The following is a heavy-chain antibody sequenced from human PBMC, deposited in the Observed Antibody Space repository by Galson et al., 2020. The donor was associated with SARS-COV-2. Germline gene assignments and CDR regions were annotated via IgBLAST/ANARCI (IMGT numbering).Heavy chain of an antibody. J-gene: IGHJ6*02. Sequence: SLKISCAASGFTFDDYAMHWVRQAPGKGLEWVSGISWNSGSIGYADSVKGRFTISRDNAKNSLYLQMNSLRAEDTALYYCATAQVAGTRGYYYGMDVWGQGTTVTVSS. D-gene: IGHD6-19*01. V-gene: IGHV3-9*01. CDR3: ATAQVAGTRGYYYGMDV. CDR1: GFTFDDYA. CDR2: ISWNSGSI.